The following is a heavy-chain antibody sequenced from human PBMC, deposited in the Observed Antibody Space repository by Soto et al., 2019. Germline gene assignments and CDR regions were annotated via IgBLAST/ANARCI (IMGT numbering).Heavy chain of an antibody. CDR2: ISYDGSNK. J-gene: IGHJ5*02. CDR3: ARAVTYTGFDP. V-gene: IGHV3-30-3*01. CDR1: GFTFSSYA. D-gene: IGHD4-4*01. Sequence: QVQLVESGGGVVQPGRSLRLSCAASGFTFSSYAMHWVRQAPGKGLEWVAVISYDGSNKYYADSVKGRFTISRDNSKNTLYLQMNSLGAEDTAVYYCARAVTYTGFDPWGQGTLVTVSS.